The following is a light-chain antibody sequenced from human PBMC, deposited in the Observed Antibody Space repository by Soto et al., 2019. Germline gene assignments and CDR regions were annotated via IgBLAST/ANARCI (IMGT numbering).Light chain of an antibody. Sequence: EIVMTQSPPPLSWSPGERAAVSCRAGQNIHTNLAWYQQKPGQPPRLLIFDASARATGVPDRFSGRGSGTDLTLTISSLEPEDFAVYYCQQRSNWPITFGQGTLLEIK. CDR3: QQRSNWPIT. CDR2: DAS. J-gene: IGKJ5*01. CDR1: QNIHTN. V-gene: IGKV3-11*01.